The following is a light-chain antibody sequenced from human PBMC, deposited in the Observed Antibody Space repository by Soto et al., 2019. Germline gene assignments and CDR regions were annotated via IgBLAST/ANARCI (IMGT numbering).Light chain of an antibody. CDR2: EAF. J-gene: IGKJ1*01. CDR1: PSILYL. V-gene: IGKV1-5*03. Sequence: GASVNITWTATPSILYLLAWYKQKPGKGPKLMIYEAFDLKRGVPSRFSGSGSGTEYTLTISSLQPYHFASYYCQPYNGYWTFGQGTKVEIK. CDR3: QPYNGYWT.